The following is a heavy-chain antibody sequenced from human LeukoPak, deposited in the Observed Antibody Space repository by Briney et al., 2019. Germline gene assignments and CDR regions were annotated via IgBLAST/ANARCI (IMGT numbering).Heavy chain of an antibody. Sequence: PSETLSLTCAVSGYSISSGYYWSWIRQPPGKGLEWIGYIYYSGSTNYNPSLKSRVTISVDTSKNQFSLKLSSVTAADTAVYCCARGEYCSSTSCLFFDYWGQGTLVTVSS. J-gene: IGHJ4*02. CDR3: ARGEYCSSTSCLFFDY. CDR1: GYSISSGYY. D-gene: IGHD2-2*01. CDR2: IYYSGST. V-gene: IGHV4-61*01.